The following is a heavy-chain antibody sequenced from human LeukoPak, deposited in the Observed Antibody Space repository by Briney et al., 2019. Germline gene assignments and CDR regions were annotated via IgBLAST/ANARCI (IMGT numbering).Heavy chain of an antibody. J-gene: IGHJ6*02. CDR3: ARHAGTNYYYYGMDV. D-gene: IGHD1-1*01. Sequence: PSETLSLTCAVYGGSFSGYYWSWIRQPPGKGLEWIGEINHSGSTNYNPSLKSRVTISVDTSKNQFSLKLSSVTAADTAVYYCARHAGTNYYYYGMDVWGQGTTVTVSS. CDR1: GGSFSGYY. CDR2: INHSGST. V-gene: IGHV4-34*01.